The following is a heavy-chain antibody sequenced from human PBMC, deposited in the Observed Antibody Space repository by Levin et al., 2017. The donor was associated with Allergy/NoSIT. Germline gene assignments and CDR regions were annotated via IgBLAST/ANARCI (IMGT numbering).Heavy chain of an antibody. CDR1: GGSISRGDYY. V-gene: IGHV4-30-4*01. CDR2: IFYTGDT. Sequence: ASETLSLTCTVSGGSISRGDYYWTWIRQPPGKGLEWIGFIFYTGDTFYNASLESRLTMSVDTSKNEFSLKLTSVTAADAAMYFCARIPPTYGDNSWDYYYYMDVWGKGTTVTVSS. J-gene: IGHJ6*03. CDR3: ARIPPTYGDNSWDYYYYMDV. D-gene: IGHD4-17*01.